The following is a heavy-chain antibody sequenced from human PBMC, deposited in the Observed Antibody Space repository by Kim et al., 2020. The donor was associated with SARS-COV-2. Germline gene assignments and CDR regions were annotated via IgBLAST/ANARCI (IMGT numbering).Heavy chain of an antibody. J-gene: IGHJ5*02. V-gene: IGHV3-21*01. CDR2: ISSSSSYI. Sequence: GGSLRLSCAASGFTFSSYSMNWVRQAPGKGLEWVSSISSSSSYIYYADSVKGRFTISRDNAKNSLYLQMNSLRAEDTAVYYCARDPGIVVGPYNWFDPWGQGTLVTVSS. D-gene: IGHD2-15*01. CDR1: GFTFSSYS. CDR3: ARDPGIVVGPYNWFDP.